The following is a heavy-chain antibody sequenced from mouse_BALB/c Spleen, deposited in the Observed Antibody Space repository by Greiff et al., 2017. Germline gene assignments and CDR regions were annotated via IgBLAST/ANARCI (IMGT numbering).Heavy chain of an antibody. V-gene: IGHV1-69*02. J-gene: IGHJ2*01. CDR2: IYPSDSYT. CDR3: TGGNYYFDY. Sequence: QVQLQQPGAELVRPGASVKLSCKASGYTFTSYWINWVKQRPGQGLEWIGNIYPSDSYTNYNQKFKDKATLTVDKSSSTAYMQLSSPTSEDSAVYYCTGGNYYFDYWGQGTTLTVSS. CDR1: GYTFTSYW. D-gene: IGHD2-1*01.